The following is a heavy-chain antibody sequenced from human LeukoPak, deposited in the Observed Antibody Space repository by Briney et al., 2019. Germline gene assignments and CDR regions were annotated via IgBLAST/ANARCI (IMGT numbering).Heavy chain of an antibody. Sequence: GGSLRLSCEASGFTFSNYDMHWVRQGPGKGLEWLAVISYDGSKKDYADSVKGRFTISRDDSENTLYLQMNSLRAEDTALYYCAKSLGHRYDSSGYHYHEGFDYWGQGTLVTVSS. D-gene: IGHD3-22*01. V-gene: IGHV3-30*18. CDR2: ISYDGSKK. CDR1: GFTFSNYD. J-gene: IGHJ4*02. CDR3: AKSLGHRYDSSGYHYHEGFDY.